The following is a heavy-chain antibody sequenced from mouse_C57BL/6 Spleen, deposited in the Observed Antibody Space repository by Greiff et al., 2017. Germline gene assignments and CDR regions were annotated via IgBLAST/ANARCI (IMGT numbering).Heavy chain of an antibody. CDR3: ARTDYSNDDAMDY. Sequence: QVQLQQSGPGLVQPSQSLSITCTVSGFSLTSYGVHWVRQSPGKGLEWLGVIWSGGSTDYYAAFISRLSISKDNSKSQVFFKMNSLQADDTAIYYCARTDYSNDDAMDYWGQGTSVTVSS. D-gene: IGHD2-12*01. J-gene: IGHJ4*01. CDR1: GFSLTSYG. CDR2: IWSGGST. V-gene: IGHV2-2*01.